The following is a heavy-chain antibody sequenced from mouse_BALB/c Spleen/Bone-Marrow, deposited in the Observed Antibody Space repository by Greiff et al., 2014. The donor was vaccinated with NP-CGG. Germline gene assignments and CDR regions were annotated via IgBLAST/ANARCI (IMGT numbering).Heavy chain of an antibody. CDR1: GFTFSSYA. J-gene: IGHJ4*01. V-gene: IGHV5-9-3*01. Sequence: DVHLVESGGGLVKPGGSLKLSCAASGFTFSSYAMSWVRQTPEKRLEWVATINSGGSYTYYPDSVKGRFTISRDNAKNTLYLQMSSLRSEGTAMYYCARGDWDEAMDYWGQGTSVTVST. CDR3: ARGDWDEAMDY. CDR2: INSGGSYT. D-gene: IGHD4-1*01.